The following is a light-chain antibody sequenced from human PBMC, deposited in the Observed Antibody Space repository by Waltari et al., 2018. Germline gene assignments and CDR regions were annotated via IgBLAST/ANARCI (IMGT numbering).Light chain of an antibody. V-gene: IGLV2-23*01. CDR1: SSDVGSYNL. CDR2: ARS. Sequence: QSALTQPASVSGSPGQSITLPCTGPSSDVGSYNLVSWYQQHPGKAPKLMIYARSKRPSGFSNRFSGSKSGNTASLTISGLQAEDEADYYCCSYAGSSTLVFGGGTKLTVL. CDR3: CSYAGSSTLV. J-gene: IGLJ2*01.